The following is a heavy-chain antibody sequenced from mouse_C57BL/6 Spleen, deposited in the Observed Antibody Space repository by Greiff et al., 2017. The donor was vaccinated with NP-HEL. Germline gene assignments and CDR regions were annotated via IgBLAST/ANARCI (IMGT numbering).Heavy chain of an antibody. CDR1: GFTFSSYG. V-gene: IGHV5-6*01. J-gene: IGHJ3*01. D-gene: IGHD2-4*01. Sequence: EVQLVESGGDLVKPGGSLKLSCAASGFTFSSYGMSWVRQTPDKRLEWVATISSGGSYTYYPDSVKGRFTISRDNAKNTLYLQMSSLKSEDTAMYYCARHDNYDYETWFAYWGQGTLVTVSA. CDR3: ARHDNYDYETWFAY. CDR2: ISSGGSYT.